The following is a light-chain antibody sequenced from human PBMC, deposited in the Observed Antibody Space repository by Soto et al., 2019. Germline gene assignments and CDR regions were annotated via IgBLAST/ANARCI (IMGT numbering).Light chain of an antibody. CDR2: EVT. V-gene: IGLV2-8*01. CDR1: INDVGGYNY. Sequence: QSALTQPPSASGSPGQSVTISGTGTINDVGGYNYVSWYQQLPGKAPKLMIYEVTKRPSGVPDRFSGSKSGNTASLTVSGLQDEDEADYYCSSYAGRNSLGVFGGGTKLTVL. CDR3: SSYAGRNSLGV. J-gene: IGLJ3*02.